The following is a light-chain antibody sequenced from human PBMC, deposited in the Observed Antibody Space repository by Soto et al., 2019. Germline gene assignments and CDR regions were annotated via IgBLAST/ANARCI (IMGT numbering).Light chain of an antibody. CDR2: QAS. J-gene: IGKJ1*01. CDR1: QSISTR. Sequence: IQVTQSPSTLSASIGDRVTITCRASQSISTRLAWFQQKPGRAPKLLIYQASSLESGVPSRFSGSGSGTQFTLTISSLQPEDFATYYCKQYNRYWTFGQGTKVEIK. CDR3: KQYNRYWT. V-gene: IGKV1-5*03.